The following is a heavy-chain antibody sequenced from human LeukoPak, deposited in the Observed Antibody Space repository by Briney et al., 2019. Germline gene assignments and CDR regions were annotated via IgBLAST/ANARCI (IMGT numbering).Heavy chain of an antibody. CDR1: GGSFSGYY. CDR3: ARDCRSGWYGRELMRYYMDV. CDR2: INHSGST. J-gene: IGHJ6*03. D-gene: IGHD6-19*01. V-gene: IGHV4-34*01. Sequence: PSETLSLTCAVYGGSFSGYYWSWIRQPPGKGLEWIGEINHSGSTNYNPSLKSRVTISVDTSKNQFSLKLSSVTAADTAVYYCARDCRSGWYGRELMRYYMDVWGKGTTVTVSS.